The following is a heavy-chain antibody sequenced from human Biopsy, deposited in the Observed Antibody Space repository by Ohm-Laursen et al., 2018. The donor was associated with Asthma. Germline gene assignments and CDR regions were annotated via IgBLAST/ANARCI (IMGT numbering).Heavy chain of an antibody. V-gene: IGHV3-30*18. D-gene: IGHD1-26*01. CDR1: GFTFSNYG. J-gene: IGHJ4*01. Sequence: RSLRLSCTASGFTFSNYGMHWVRQAPGKGLDWVAVISFDGSNKNYTDSVKGRFTISRDNSRNTLHLLMNSLRAEDTAVYYCAKDVFPGWELRRGPDYWGHGTLVTVSS. CDR2: ISFDGSNK. CDR3: AKDVFPGWELRRGPDY.